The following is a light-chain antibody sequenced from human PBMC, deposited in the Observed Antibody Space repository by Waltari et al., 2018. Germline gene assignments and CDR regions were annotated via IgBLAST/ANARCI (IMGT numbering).Light chain of an antibody. Sequence: QSVLTQPPSVSAAPGQKVTISCSGTGSNIGNNFVSWYQQLPGTAPKLLIYDNNKRPSGIPDRFSGSKSGTSATLGITGLQTGDEADYYCGTWDIDLSVVFGGGTKLTVL. CDR1: GSNIGNNF. V-gene: IGLV1-51*01. CDR3: GTWDIDLSVV. J-gene: IGLJ2*01. CDR2: DNN.